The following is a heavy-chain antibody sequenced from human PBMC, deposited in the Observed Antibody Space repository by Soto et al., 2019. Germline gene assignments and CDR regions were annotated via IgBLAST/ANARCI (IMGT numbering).Heavy chain of an antibody. Sequence: QVQLQESGPGLVKPSQTLSLTCIVSGDSITSGNYYWSWIRQHPGKGLEWIGYIHHRGNTYYIPTLNSRLSLSMDTSKNQFSLQLSSVTAADTALYYFARPNYDIFTGLSGFDIWGQGTMVTVSS. CDR3: ARPNYDIFTGLSGFDI. J-gene: IGHJ3*02. D-gene: IGHD3-9*01. CDR1: GDSITSGNYY. CDR2: IHHRGNT. V-gene: IGHV4-31*03.